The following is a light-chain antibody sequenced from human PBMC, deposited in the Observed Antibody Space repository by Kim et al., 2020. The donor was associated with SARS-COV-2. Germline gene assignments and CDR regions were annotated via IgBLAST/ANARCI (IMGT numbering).Light chain of an antibody. CDR2: RDS. CDR1: NFVSKH. Sequence: SYELTQPLSVSVALGQTASITCGGDNFVSKHVNWYQRKPGQAPVLVIYRDSRRPAGIPERFSGSNSGNTATLTVSGTQVVDDADYYCQVWDNSTWLFGAGTQLTVL. CDR3: QVWDNSTWL. V-gene: IGLV3-9*01. J-gene: IGLJ3*02.